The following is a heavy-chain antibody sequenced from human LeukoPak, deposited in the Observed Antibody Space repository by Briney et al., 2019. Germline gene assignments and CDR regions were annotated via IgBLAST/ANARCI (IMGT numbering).Heavy chain of an antibody. CDR1: GGSFSGYY. J-gene: IGHJ3*02. V-gene: IGHV4-34*01. Sequence: SETLSLTCAVYGGSFSGYYWSWIRQPPGKGLEWIGEINHSGSTNYNPSLKSRVTMSVDTSKNQFSLKLSSVTAADTAVYYCARRIAAAGTHDAFDIWGQGTMVTVSS. D-gene: IGHD6-13*01. CDR2: INHSGST. CDR3: ARRIAAAGTHDAFDI.